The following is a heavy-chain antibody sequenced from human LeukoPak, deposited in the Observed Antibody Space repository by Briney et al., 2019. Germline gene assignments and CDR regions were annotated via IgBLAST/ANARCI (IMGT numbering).Heavy chain of an antibody. Sequence: PGGSLRLSCVASGVIVSKNYMSWVRQAPGKGLEWVSIIDNIDNTDYADSVKGRFTISRDNSKNTLNLQMNSLRAEDTAVYYCARVTLGFGRYFDLWGRGTLVTVSS. CDR2: IDNIDNT. J-gene: IGHJ2*01. D-gene: IGHD3-10*01. CDR1: GVIVSKNY. V-gene: IGHV3-53*01. CDR3: ARVTLGFGRYFDL.